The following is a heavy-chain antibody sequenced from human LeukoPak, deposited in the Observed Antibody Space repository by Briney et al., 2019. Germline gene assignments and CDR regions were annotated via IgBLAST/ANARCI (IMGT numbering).Heavy chain of an antibody. V-gene: IGHV3-23*01. CDR2: ISGSGGST. J-gene: IGHJ5*02. Sequence: ETLSLTCTVSGGSISSSSYYWGWIRQPPGKGLEWVSAISGSGGSTYYADSVKGRFTISRDNSKNTLYLQMNSLRAEDTAVYYCAKGTFEPWGQGTLVTVSS. D-gene: IGHD3-9*01. CDR3: AKGTFEP. CDR1: GGSISSSSYY.